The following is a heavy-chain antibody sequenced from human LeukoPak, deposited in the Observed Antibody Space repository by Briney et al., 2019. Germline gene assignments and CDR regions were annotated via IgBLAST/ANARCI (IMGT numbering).Heavy chain of an antibody. Sequence: PGGSLRLSCAASGFTFSNYAMSCVRQAPGKGLEWVSAVSGRDTSTYYTDSVKGRFTISRDNSKNTLYLQMNSLSAEDTAIYYCAKWGDYDVLTGYYDSDYWGQGTLVTVSS. D-gene: IGHD3-9*01. CDR2: VSGRDTST. J-gene: IGHJ4*02. CDR3: AKWGDYDVLTGYYDSDY. V-gene: IGHV3-23*01. CDR1: GFTFSNYA.